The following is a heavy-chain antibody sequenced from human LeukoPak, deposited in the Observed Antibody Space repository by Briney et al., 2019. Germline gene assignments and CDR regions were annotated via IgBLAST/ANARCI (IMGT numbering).Heavy chain of an antibody. CDR1: GGSISSYY. CDR2: IYYSGST. V-gene: IGHV4-59*01. D-gene: IGHD3-3*01. CDR3: ARGGAYDFWSGYYYYLDY. Sequence: SETLSPTCTVSGGSISSYYWSWIRQPPGKGLEWIGYIYYSGSTNYNPSLKSRVTISVDTSKSQFSLKLSSVTAADTAVYYCARGGAYDFWSGYYYYLDYWGQGTLVTVSS. J-gene: IGHJ4*02.